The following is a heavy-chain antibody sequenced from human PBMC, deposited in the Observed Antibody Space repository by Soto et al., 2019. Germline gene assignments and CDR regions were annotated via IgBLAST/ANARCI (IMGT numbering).Heavy chain of an antibody. J-gene: IGHJ4*02. CDR1: GFTFSDYA. CDR2: VSHDGRNT. Sequence: VQLVESGGGVVQPGRSLRLSCAASGFTFSDYAMHWVRQAPGKGLEWVAVVSHDGRNTHYADSVKGRFTISRDSSKNRGALEMTSLRAEDRAVYCCARGGRQWLVTADFNYWGQGALVSVSS. CDR3: ARGGRQWLVTADFNY. V-gene: IGHV3-30*03. D-gene: IGHD6-19*01.